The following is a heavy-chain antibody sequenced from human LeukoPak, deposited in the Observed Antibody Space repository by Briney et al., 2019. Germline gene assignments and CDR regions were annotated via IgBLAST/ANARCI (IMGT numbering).Heavy chain of an antibody. Sequence: GGSLRLSCAASGFTFSSYWMSWVRQAPGKGLEWVANIKQDGSEKYYVDSVKGRFTISRDNAKNSLYLQMNSLRAEDTAVYCCARSGRGTYYYFDLWGQGTLVTVSS. CDR3: ARSGRGTYYYFDL. J-gene: IGHJ4*02. V-gene: IGHV3-7*03. CDR1: GFTFSSYW. CDR2: IKQDGSEK. D-gene: IGHD1-26*01.